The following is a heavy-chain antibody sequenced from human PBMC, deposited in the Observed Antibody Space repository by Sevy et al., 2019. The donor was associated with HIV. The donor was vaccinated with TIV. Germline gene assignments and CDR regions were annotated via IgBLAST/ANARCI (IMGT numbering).Heavy chain of an antibody. CDR2: TAYDGSHK. Sequence: GGSLRLSCTVSGFIFSNFAMHWVRQAPGKALEWVAVTAYDGSHKYYADSVKGRFTVSRDNSRNILSLEMSSLRRDDTAVYYCARGENDGEFFQYWGQGTLVTVSS. CDR1: GFIFSNFA. CDR3: ARGENDGEFFQY. D-gene: IGHD1-26*01. V-gene: IGHV3-30*04. J-gene: IGHJ1*01.